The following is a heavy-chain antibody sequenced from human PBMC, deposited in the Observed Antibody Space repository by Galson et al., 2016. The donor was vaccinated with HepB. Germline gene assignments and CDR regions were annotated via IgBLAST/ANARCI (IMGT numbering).Heavy chain of an antibody. CDR1: RFSIASAYW. CDR2: ISNTGDT. J-gene: IGHJ4*02. CDR3: TRNGDYALEF. V-gene: IGHV4-4*02. D-gene: IGHD3-16*01. Sequence: SETLSLTCAVSRFSIASAYWWSWVRQPPGKGLEWIGEISNTGDTNYNPSLKSRVMISRDKSRNQFSLKLTSVTAADTAFYFCTRNGDYALEFWGQGTLVTVSS.